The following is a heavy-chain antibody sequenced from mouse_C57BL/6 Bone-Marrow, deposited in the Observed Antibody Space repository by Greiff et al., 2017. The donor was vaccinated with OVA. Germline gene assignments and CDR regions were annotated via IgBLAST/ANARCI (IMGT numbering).Heavy chain of an antibody. CDR2: ISYSGST. V-gene: IGHV3-1*01. J-gene: IGHJ4*01. Sequence: DVKLVESGPGMVKPSQSLSLTCTVTGYSITSGYDWHWIRHFPGNKLEWMGYISYSGSTNYNPSLKSRISITHDTSKNHFFLTLNSVTTEDTATYYCARGDYYGSSNYYAMDYWGQGTSVTVSS. CDR1: GYSITSGYD. D-gene: IGHD1-1*01. CDR3: ARGDYYGSSNYYAMDY.